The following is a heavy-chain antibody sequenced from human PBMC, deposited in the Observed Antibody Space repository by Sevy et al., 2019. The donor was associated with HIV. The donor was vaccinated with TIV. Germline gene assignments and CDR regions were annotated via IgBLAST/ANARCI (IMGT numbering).Heavy chain of an antibody. CDR3: AKGHGSSWYDSSYYYMDV. CDR2: ISGSSGST. CDR1: GFAFSSYA. V-gene: IGHV3-23*01. Sequence: GGSLRLSCAASGFAFSSYAISWVRQAPGKGLEWVSGISGSSGSTYYADSVKGRFTISRDNSKNTLYLQMNSLRAEDTAVYYCAKGHGSSWYDSSYYYMDVWGKGTTVTVSS. J-gene: IGHJ6*03. D-gene: IGHD6-13*01.